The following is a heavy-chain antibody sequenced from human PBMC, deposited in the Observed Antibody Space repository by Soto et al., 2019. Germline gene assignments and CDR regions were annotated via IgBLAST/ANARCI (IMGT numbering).Heavy chain of an antibody. CDR1: GGTFSSYA. D-gene: IGHD3-10*01. V-gene: IGHV1-69*13. Sequence: GASVKVSCKASGGTFSSYAISWLRQAPGQGLEWMGGIIPIFGTANYAQKFQGRVTITADESISTAYMELSRLRSDDTAVYYCARDEGRITMVRGVINYYYGMDVWGQGTTVTVSS. CDR2: IIPIFGTA. J-gene: IGHJ6*02. CDR3: ARDEGRITMVRGVINYYYGMDV.